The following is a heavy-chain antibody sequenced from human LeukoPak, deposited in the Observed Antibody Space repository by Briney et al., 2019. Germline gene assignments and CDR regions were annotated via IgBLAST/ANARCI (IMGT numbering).Heavy chain of an antibody. D-gene: IGHD3-16*02. V-gene: IGHV4-34*01. CDR3: ARGPTYDYVWGSYRPPLDY. CDR1: GGSFSGYY. Sequence: PSETLSLTCAVYGGSFSGYYWSWIRQPPGKGLEWIGEIDYSGSTNYNPSLKRRVTISVDTSKNQFSLKLSSVTAADTAVYYCARGPTYDYVWGSYRPPLDYWGQGTLVTVSS. CDR2: IDYSGST. J-gene: IGHJ4*02.